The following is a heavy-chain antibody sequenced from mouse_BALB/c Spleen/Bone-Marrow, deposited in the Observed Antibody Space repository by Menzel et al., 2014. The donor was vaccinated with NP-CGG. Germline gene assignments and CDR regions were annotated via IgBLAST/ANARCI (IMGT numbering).Heavy chain of an antibody. CDR3: ARGELPYYFDY. CDR1: GYTFTSYY. CDR2: IYPGDGST. Sequence: VQLQESGPELVKPGDSVKMSCKASGYTFTSYYIHWVKQRPGQGIEWIGWIYPGDGSTKYNEKFKGKTTLTADKSSSTAYMLLSSLTSEDSAIYFCARGELPYYFDYWGQGTTLTVSS. V-gene: IGHV1S56*01. J-gene: IGHJ2*01.